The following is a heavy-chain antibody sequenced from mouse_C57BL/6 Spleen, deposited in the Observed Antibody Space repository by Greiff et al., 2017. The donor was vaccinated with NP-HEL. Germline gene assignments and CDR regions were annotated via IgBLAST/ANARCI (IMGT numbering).Heavy chain of an antibody. V-gene: IGHV1-26*01. CDR3: ARPDLLLPSY. Sequence: EVQLQQSGPELVKPGASVKISCKASGYTFTDYYMNWVKQSHGKSLEWIGDINPNNGGTSYNQKFKGKATLTVDKSSSTAYMELRSLTSEDSAVYYCARPDLLLPSYWGQGTLVTVSA. CDR2: INPNNGGT. D-gene: IGHD1-1*01. CDR1: GYTFTDYY. J-gene: IGHJ3*01.